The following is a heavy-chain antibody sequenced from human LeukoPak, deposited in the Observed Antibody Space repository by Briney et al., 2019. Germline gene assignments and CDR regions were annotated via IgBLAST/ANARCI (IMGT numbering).Heavy chain of an antibody. CDR1: GFTVSTNY. J-gene: IGHJ4*02. CDR2: LYIGGST. CDR3: ARAYSGGSYNY. V-gene: IGHV3-66*01. D-gene: IGHD1-26*01. Sequence: GGSLRLSCAASGFTVSTNYMSWVRQAPGKGLEWVSVLYIGGSTYYADSVKGRFTISRDNPKNTLYLQMNSLRAEDTAVYYCARAYSGGSYNYWGQGTLVTVSS.